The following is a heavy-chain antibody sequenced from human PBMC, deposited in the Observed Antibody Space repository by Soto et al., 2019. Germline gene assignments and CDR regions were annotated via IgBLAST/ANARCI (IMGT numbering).Heavy chain of an antibody. V-gene: IGHV3-7*01. CDR1: GFTFSSYW. D-gene: IGHD5-12*01. J-gene: IGHJ6*02. Sequence: GSLRLPCAASGFTFSSYWMRWVRQAPGKGLEWLANIKQDGSEKYYVDSVKGRFTISIDNAKNSLYLQMNSLRAEDTAVYYCARGAPGYSGYDSHYYYYGMDVWGQGTTVTVSS. CDR3: ARGAPGYSGYDSHYYYYGMDV. CDR2: IKQDGSEK.